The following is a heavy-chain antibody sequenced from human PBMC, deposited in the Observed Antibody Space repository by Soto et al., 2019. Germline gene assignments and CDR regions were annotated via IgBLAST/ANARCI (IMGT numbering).Heavy chain of an antibody. Sequence: QVQLVQSGAEVKKPGSSVKVSCKASGGTFSSYAISWVRQAPGQGLEWMGGLIPIFGIANYAQKFQGRVTITADESTSTAYMELSSLRSEDTAVYYCARMKSYSSSWYIFDYWGQGTLVTVSS. CDR2: LIPIFGIA. J-gene: IGHJ4*02. D-gene: IGHD6-13*01. V-gene: IGHV1-69*01. CDR1: GGTFSSYA. CDR3: ARMKSYSSSWYIFDY.